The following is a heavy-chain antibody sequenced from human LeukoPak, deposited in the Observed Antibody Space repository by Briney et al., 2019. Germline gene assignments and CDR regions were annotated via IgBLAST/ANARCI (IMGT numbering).Heavy chain of an antibody. D-gene: IGHD6-19*01. J-gene: IGHJ4*02. CDR2: IYTSGST. CDR3: ARREAVAGIFDY. Sequence: SETLSLTCTVSGGSISSGGYYWSWIRQHPGKGLEWIGYIYTSGSTNYNPSLKSRVTISVDTSKNQFSLKLSSVTAADTAVYYCARREAVAGIFDYWGQGTLVTVSS. V-gene: IGHV4-61*08. CDR1: GGSISSGGYY.